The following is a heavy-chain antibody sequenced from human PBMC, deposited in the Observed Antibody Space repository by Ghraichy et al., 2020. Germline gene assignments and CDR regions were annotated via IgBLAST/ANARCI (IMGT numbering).Heavy chain of an antibody. D-gene: IGHD4-23*01. J-gene: IGHJ6*02. CDR2: ITSSGRTI. Sequence: LTCVGSGFAFDSYSMNWVRQSPGKGLEWVSYITSSGRTIFYADSVKGRFTISRDNAQNSLYLQMKSLRDEDTAVYYCARGSRVVRFYYYDGMDVWGQGTTVTVSS. V-gene: IGHV3-48*02. CDR3: ARGSRVVRFYYYDGMDV. CDR1: GFAFDSYS.